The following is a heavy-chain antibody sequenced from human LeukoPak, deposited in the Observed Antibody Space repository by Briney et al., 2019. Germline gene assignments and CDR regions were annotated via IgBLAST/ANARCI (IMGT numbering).Heavy chain of an antibody. Sequence: SETLSLTCTVSGYSISSGYYWGWIRQPPGKGLEWIGSIYHSGSTYYNPSLKSRVTISVDTSKNQFSLKLSSVTAADTAVCYCARYRGWFDPWGQGTLVTVSS. V-gene: IGHV4-38-2*02. D-gene: IGHD1-26*01. CDR1: GYSISSGYY. CDR3: ARYRGWFDP. CDR2: IYHSGST. J-gene: IGHJ5*02.